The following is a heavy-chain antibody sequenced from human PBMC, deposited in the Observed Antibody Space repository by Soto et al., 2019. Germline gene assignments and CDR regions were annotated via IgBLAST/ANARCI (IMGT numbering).Heavy chain of an antibody. Sequence: EVHLLESGGGVVQPGGSLRLSCAVSGFTLNNFAMNWVRQAPGKGLEWVSAISSSGSSTYYADSVKGRFTISRDTSKNTLYLQMNSLRTEDTAVYYCAKDGNPVLPDRFDYWGQGTLVTVSS. CDR1: GFTLNNFA. D-gene: IGHD6-19*01. V-gene: IGHV3-23*01. J-gene: IGHJ4*02. CDR2: ISSSGSST. CDR3: AKDGNPVLPDRFDY.